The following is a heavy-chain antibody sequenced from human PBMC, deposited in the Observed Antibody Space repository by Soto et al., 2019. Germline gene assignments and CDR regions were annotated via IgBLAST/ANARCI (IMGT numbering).Heavy chain of an antibody. CDR2: IFYSGST. CDR3: ARRWVDAFDI. V-gene: IGHV4-59*08. Sequence: QVQLQESGPGLVKPSETLSLTCTVSGGSISNYYWSWIRQPPGKGLEWIGYIFYSGSTNYNPSLKSRVPISVVTSKNQFSLQLSSVTAADTAVYYCARRWVDAFDIWGQGTMVTVSS. D-gene: IGHD1-26*01. J-gene: IGHJ3*02. CDR1: GGSISNYY.